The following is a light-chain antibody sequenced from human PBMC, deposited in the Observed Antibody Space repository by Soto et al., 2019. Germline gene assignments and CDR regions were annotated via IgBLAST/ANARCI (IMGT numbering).Light chain of an antibody. CDR2: DVN. Sequence: QSALTQPASVSGSTGQSITISCAGTSSDDGGYNYVSWYQQHPGKVPRLIISDVNKRPSGVSDRFSGSKSGNTASLTISGLQAEDEADYYCASFTRSVTVIFGGGTQLTVL. J-gene: IGLJ2*01. CDR1: SSDDGGYNY. CDR3: ASFTRSVTVI. V-gene: IGLV2-14*03.